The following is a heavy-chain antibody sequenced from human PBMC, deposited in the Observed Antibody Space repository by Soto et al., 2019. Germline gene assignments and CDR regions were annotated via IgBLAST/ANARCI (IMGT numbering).Heavy chain of an antibody. CDR1: GFTFSRYG. CDR2: MSHDGSNK. CDR3: ARDILAAAGTDY. D-gene: IGHD6-13*01. J-gene: IGHJ4*02. Sequence: GGSLRLSCIASGFTFSRYGMHWVRQAPGKGLEWVAVMSHDGSNKWYADSVEGRFDVSRDNSKNTLFLEMNSLRAEDTAGYYCARDILAAAGTDYWGQGTLVTVSS. V-gene: IGHV3-30*03.